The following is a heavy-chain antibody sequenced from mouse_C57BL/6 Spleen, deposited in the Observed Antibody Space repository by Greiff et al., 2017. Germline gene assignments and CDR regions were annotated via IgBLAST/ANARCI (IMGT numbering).Heavy chain of an antibody. CDR3: TYWDWYAMDY. CDR2: IRLKSDNYAT. Sequence: EVQLVESGGGLVQPGGSMKLSCVASGFTFSNYWMNWVRQSPEKGLEWVAQIRLKSDNYATNYAESVKGRFTISRDDSKSSVYLQMNNLRAEDTGIYYCTYWDWYAMDYWGQGTSVTVSS. V-gene: IGHV6-3*01. CDR1: GFTFSNYW. D-gene: IGHD4-1*01. J-gene: IGHJ4*01.